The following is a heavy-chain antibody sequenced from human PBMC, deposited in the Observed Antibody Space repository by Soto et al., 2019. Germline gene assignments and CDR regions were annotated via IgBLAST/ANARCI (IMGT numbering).Heavy chain of an antibody. CDR2: ISGDGTST. J-gene: IGHJ4*02. CDR3: VRGSNGWSGMDH. D-gene: IGHD6-19*01. V-gene: IGHV3-74*01. CDR1: GFTFSDYW. Sequence: VQLEESGGTLVQPGGSLGLSCTASGFTFSDYWMYWVCQAPGKGLVWVSRISGDGTSTNYADSVKGRFTISRDNAMNTLYLQMNSLRAEDTAVYYCVRGSNGWSGMDHRGQGILVTVS.